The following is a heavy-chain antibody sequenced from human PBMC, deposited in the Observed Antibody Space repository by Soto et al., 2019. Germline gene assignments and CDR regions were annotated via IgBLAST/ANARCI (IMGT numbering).Heavy chain of an antibody. CDR3: ARSATEYSYGFGYYFGY. V-gene: IGHV1-69*01. J-gene: IGHJ4*02. CDR2: IIPIFGTA. D-gene: IGHD5-18*01. CDR1: GGTFSSYA. Sequence: QVQLVQSGAEVKKPGSSVKVSCKASGGTFSSYAISWVRQAPGQGLEWMGGIIPIFGTANYAQKFQGRVTITADEATSTADMELSSLRSEDTAVYYCARSATEYSYGFGYYFGYWGQGTLVTVSS.